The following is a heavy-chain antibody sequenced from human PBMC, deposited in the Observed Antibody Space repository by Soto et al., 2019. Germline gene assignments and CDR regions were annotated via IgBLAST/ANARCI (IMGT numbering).Heavy chain of an antibody. D-gene: IGHD2-15*01. V-gene: IGHV1-69*06. J-gene: IGHJ6*02. Sequence: SVKVSCKASGGTFSIYAISWVRQAPGQGLEWMGGIIPIFGTANYAQKFQGRVTITADKSTSTAYMELSSLRSEDTAVYYCARLRRLGYCSGGSCSDYYYGMDVWGQGTTVTVSS. CDR1: GGTFSIYA. CDR2: IIPIFGTA. CDR3: ARLRRLGYCSGGSCSDYYYGMDV.